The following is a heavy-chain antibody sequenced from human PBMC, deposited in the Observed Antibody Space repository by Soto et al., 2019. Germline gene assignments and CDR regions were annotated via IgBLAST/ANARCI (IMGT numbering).Heavy chain of an antibody. CDR3: ARDMEVGYDSSSYYYVPHFDY. CDR2: ISSSSSYI. V-gene: IGHV3-21*01. Sequence: GGSLRLSCAASGFTFSSYSMNWVRQAPGKGLEWVSSISSSSSYIYYADSVKGRFTISRDNAKNSLYLQMNSLRAEDTAVYHCARDMEVGYDSSSYYYVPHFDYWGQGTLVTVSS. CDR1: GFTFSSYS. J-gene: IGHJ4*02. D-gene: IGHD3-22*01.